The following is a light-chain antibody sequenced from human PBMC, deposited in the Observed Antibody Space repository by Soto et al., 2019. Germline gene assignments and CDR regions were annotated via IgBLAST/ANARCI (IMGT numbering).Light chain of an antibody. CDR3: SSYRSVGTIV. CDR2: EVI. V-gene: IGLV2-14*01. Sequence: QSLLTQLSSVSGCPGQSITMSCTGTNSDMGGYNYVTCYQQHPGKAPKVIIYEVINRPSGVSNRFSGSKSVNAAYLTISGLQAEDDADYYCSSYRSVGTIVFGTGTKVTVL. J-gene: IGLJ1*01. CDR1: NSDMGGYNY.